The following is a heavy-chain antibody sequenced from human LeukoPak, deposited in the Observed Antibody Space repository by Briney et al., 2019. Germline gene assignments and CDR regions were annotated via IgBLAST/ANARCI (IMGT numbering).Heavy chain of an antibody. Sequence: SETLSLTCTVSGGSISSYYWSWIRQPPGKGLEWIGYIYYSGSTNYNPSLKGRVTISVDTSKNQFSLKLSSVTAADTAVYYCARALLGIPFDYWGQGTLVTVSS. CDR3: ARALLGIPFDY. V-gene: IGHV4-59*01. D-gene: IGHD1-14*01. J-gene: IGHJ4*02. CDR1: GGSISSYY. CDR2: IYYSGST.